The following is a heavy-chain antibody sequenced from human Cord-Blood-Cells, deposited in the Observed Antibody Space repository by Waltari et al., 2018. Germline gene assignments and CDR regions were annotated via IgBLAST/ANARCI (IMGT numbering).Heavy chain of an antibody. V-gene: IGHV3-21*01. CDR3: APLWFGELLYFDY. CDR2: ISSSSSYI. CDR1: GFTFSSYS. J-gene: IGHJ4*02. D-gene: IGHD3-10*01. Sequence: EVQLVESGGGLVKPGGSLRLSCAASGFTFSSYSMNWVRRAPGKGLELVSTISSSSSYIYYADSVKGRFTISRDNAKNSLYLQMNSLGAEDTAVYYCAPLWFGELLYFDYWGQGTLVTVSS.